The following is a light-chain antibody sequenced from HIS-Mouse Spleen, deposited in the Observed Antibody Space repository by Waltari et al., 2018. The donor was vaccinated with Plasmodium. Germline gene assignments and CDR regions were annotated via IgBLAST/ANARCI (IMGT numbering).Light chain of an antibody. J-gene: IGKJ3*01. CDR1: QDISNY. CDR2: DAS. CDR3: QQYDNLPPLFT. Sequence: DIQMTQSPSSLSASVGDRVTITCQASQDISNYLNWYQQKPGKAPKLLIYDASNLETGVPSRFSGSGSGTDFTFTISSLQPEDIATYYCQQYDNLPPLFTVGPGTKVDI. V-gene: IGKV1-33*01.